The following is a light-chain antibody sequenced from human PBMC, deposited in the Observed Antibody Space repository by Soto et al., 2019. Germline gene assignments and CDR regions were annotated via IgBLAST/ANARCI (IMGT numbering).Light chain of an antibody. CDR1: QSIRSR. Sequence: QMTQSPSTLSASVVDRVTFTCRASQSIRSRLAWYQQKPGQPPKLLLSWASARESGVPERFTGSGSGTLFTLSINSLQAEDVAVYYCQQYYTLPLTFGGGTKVDI. CDR2: WAS. V-gene: IGKV1-5*03. CDR3: QQYYTLPLT. J-gene: IGKJ4*01.